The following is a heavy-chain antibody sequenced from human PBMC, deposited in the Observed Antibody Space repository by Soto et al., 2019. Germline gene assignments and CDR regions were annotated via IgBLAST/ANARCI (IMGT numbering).Heavy chain of an antibody. D-gene: IGHD6-13*01. CDR2: ISSSGSTI. Sequence: GGSLRLSCAASGFTFRSYEMNWVRQAPGKGLEWVSYISSSGSTIYYADSVKGRFTISRDNAKNSLYLQMNSLRAEDTAVYYCAREHQHYYFDYWGQGTLVTVSS. V-gene: IGHV3-48*03. CDR3: AREHQHYYFDY. J-gene: IGHJ4*02. CDR1: GFTFRSYE.